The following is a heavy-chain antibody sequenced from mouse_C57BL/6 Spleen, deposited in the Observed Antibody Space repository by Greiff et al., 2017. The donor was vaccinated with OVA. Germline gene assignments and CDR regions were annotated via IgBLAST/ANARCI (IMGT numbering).Heavy chain of an antibody. Sequence: QVQLQQPGTELVKPGASVKLSCKASGYTFTSYWMHWVKQRPGQGLEWIGNINPSNGGTNYNEKFKSKATRTVDKSSSTAYMQLSSLTSEDSAVYYCARSGYGYAYWYFDVWGTGTTVTVSS. CDR2: INPSNGGT. J-gene: IGHJ1*03. CDR1: GYTFTSYW. CDR3: ARSGYGYAYWYFDV. D-gene: IGHD2-2*01. V-gene: IGHV1-53*01.